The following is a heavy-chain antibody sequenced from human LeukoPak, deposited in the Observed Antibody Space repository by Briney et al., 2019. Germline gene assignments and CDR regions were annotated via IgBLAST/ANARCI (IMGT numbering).Heavy chain of an antibody. Sequence: PSETVTLTCTVSGGSISSYYWNWIRQPAGKGLEWIGRIYSSGTTSYNSSLKSRLTMSVDTSKNQFSLKLSSVTAADTAVYYCARDVGGYNYGYSLDRWGQGTLVSVSS. CDR1: GGSISSYY. D-gene: IGHD5-18*01. V-gene: IGHV4-4*07. CDR3: ARDVGGYNYGYSLDR. CDR2: IYSSGTT. J-gene: IGHJ4*02.